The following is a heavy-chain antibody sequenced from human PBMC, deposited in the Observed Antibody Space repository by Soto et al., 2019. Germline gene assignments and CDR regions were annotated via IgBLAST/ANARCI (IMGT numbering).Heavy chain of an antibody. Sequence: PSQTLSLTCAISGDSVSSNSAAWNWIRQSPSRGLEWLGRTYYRSKWYNDYALSVKSRITXXXDXXXNXFXXXLXPVTPEDTAVYYCARDRRDGYDLVDLWGRGTLVTVS. CDR1: GDSVSSNSAA. CDR3: ARDRRDGYDLVDL. D-gene: IGHD5-12*01. V-gene: IGHV6-1*01. J-gene: IGHJ2*01. CDR2: TYYRSKWYN.